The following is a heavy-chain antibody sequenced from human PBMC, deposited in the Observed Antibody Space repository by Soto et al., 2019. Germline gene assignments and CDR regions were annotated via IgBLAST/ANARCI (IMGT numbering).Heavy chain of an antibody. D-gene: IGHD3-22*01. J-gene: IGHJ3*01. CDR1: GYTFTDYY. CDR2: INPHSSGA. V-gene: IGHV1-2*04. CDR3: TRDYCDGSASYGFDL. Sequence: QVHLVQSGAEVTKPGASVKVSCKASGYTFTDYYIHWVRQAPGQGLEWMGWINPHSSGANIAQKFEGWVTLTRDTSVRTVYMEMGWLKSNDTAVYYCTRDYCDGSASYGFDLWGQGTLVTVSS.